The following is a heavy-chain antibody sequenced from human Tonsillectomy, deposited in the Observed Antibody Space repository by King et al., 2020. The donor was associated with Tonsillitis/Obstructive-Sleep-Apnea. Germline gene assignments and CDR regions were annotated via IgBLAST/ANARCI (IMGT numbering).Heavy chain of an antibody. CDR2: IYYNGDT. V-gene: IGHV4-39*01. CDR1: GGSISSSRYY. CDR3: ARHAPDMDNFYYYMDV. D-gene: IGHD3-9*01. Sequence: LQLQESGPGLVKPSETLSLSCTVSGGSISSSRYYWGWIRQPPGKGLEWIGTIYYNGDTYYNPSLKSRVTVSIDTSEYQFSLKLTSVTAADTVVYYCARHAPDMDNFYYYMDVWGKGTTVTVSS. J-gene: IGHJ6*03.